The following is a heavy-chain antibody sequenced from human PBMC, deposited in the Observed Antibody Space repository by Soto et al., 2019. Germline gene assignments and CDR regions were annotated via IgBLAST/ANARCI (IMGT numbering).Heavy chain of an antibody. Sequence: GGSLRLSCAASEFTFRSYGMDWVRQAPGKGLEWVAFISYDGSKKFYADSVKGRFTISRDNSKKTLYLQMSSLRVDDTAVYYCAKDEAPAAMDSVYAFDVWGQGTMVTVS. D-gene: IGHD2-2*01. CDR1: EFTFRSYG. CDR3: AKDEAPAAMDSVYAFDV. CDR2: ISYDGSKK. V-gene: IGHV3-30*18. J-gene: IGHJ3*01.